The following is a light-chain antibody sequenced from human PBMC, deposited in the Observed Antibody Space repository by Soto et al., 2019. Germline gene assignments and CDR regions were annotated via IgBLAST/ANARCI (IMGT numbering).Light chain of an antibody. J-gene: IGLJ1*01. CDR1: SSDVGGYNY. CDR2: DVS. Sequence: QSVLTQPASVAGSPGQSITISCTRTSSDVGGYNYVSWYQQHPGKAPKLIIYDVSNRPSGVSNRCSGCKSGNTASLTISGLQAEDEADYYCSSYTSSSTLYVFGTGTKVTAL. V-gene: IGLV2-14*03. CDR3: SSYTSSSTLYV.